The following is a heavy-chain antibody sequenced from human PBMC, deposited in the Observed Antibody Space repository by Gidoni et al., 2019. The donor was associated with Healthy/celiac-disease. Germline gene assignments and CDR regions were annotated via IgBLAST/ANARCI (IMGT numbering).Heavy chain of an antibody. D-gene: IGHD2-8*01. Sequence: EVQLVESGGGLVQPGGSLRLSCAASGFTFSSYEMNWVRQAPGKGLEWVSYISSSGSTIYYADSVKGRFTISRDNAKNSLYLQMNSLRAEDTAVYYCARDRPNDYGDYWGQGTLVTVSS. CDR1: GFTFSSYE. J-gene: IGHJ4*02. CDR3: ARDRPNDYGDY. V-gene: IGHV3-48*03. CDR2: ISSSGSTI.